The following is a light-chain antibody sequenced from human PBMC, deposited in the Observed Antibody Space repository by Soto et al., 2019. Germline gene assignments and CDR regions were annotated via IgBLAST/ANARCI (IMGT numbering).Light chain of an antibody. CDR3: SSYTSSSTLVV. Sequence: QSALTQPASVSGSPGQSITISCTGTSSDVGSYNFVSWYQQHPGKVPKLMIYEVSNRPSGVSNRFSGSKSGNTASLTISGLLAEDEAHYYCSSYTSSSTLVVFGGGTQLTVL. CDR1: SSDVGSYNF. V-gene: IGLV2-14*01. J-gene: IGLJ2*01. CDR2: EVS.